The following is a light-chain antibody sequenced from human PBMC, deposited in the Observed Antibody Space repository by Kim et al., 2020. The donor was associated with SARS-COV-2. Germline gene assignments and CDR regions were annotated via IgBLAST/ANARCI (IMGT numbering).Light chain of an antibody. CDR1: SSDVGGYNY. Sequence: ITISCTGTSSDVGGYNYCSWSHKHPGKAPKLMIYDVSSRPSGVSHRFSGAKSGNTASLTISGLQAEDEADYYCSSYSRSSAVLFGGGTQLTVL. V-gene: IGLV2-14*03. J-gene: IGLJ2*01. CDR3: SSYSRSSAVL. CDR2: DVS.